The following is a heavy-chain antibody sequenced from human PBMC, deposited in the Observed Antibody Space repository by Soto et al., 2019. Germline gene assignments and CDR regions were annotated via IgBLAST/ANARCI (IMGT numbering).Heavy chain of an antibody. CDR2: ISAYNGNT. D-gene: IGHD3-9*01. CDR1: GYTFTSYG. V-gene: IGHV1-18*01. CDR3: ARDSQDYDILTGPDAFDI. J-gene: IGHJ3*02. Sequence: ASVKVSCKASGYTFTSYGISWVRQAPGQGLEWMGWISAYNGNTNYAQKLQGRVTMTTDTSTSTAYMELRSLRSDDTAVYYCARDSQDYDILTGPDAFDIWGQGTMVTVS.